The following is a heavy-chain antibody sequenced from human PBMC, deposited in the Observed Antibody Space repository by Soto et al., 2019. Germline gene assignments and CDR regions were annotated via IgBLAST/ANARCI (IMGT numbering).Heavy chain of an antibody. Sequence: SETLSLTCTVSGGSISSYYWSWIRQPTGKGLEWIGYIYYSGSTNYNPSLKSRVTISVDTSKNQFSLKLSSVTAADTAVYYCARALTSPRSQGWLRLRRTPYNWFDPWGQGTLVTVSS. J-gene: IGHJ5*02. D-gene: IGHD5-12*01. CDR3: ARALTSPRSQGWLRLRRTPYNWFDP. CDR1: GGSISSYY. CDR2: IYYSGST. V-gene: IGHV4-59*01.